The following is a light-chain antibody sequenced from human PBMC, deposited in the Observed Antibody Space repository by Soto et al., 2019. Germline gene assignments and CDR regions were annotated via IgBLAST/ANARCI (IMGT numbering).Light chain of an antibody. CDR1: SSNIGAGYD. CDR3: QSYDSSLSGFV. CDR2: GNS. J-gene: IGLJ1*01. Sequence: QSALTQPPSVSGAPGQRVTITCTGNSSNIGAGYDVHWYQQLPGTAPKLLIYGNSNRPSGVPDRFSGSKSGTSASLAITGFQAEDEADYYCQSYDSSLSGFVFGTGTKVTVL. V-gene: IGLV1-40*01.